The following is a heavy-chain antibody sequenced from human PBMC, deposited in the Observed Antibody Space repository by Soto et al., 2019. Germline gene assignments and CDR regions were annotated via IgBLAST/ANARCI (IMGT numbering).Heavy chain of an antibody. CDR1: GGSISSYY. J-gene: IGHJ5*02. D-gene: IGHD5-18*01. CDR2: VYFSGST. CDR3: ARDVDTAMVTSWFDP. Sequence: PSETLSLTCTISGGSISSYYWSWIRQTPGKGLEWIGYVYFSGSTNYNPSLKSRVLISIDTSRNQFSLKLNSVTAADTAVYYCARDVDTAMVTSWFDPWGQGTLVTVSS. V-gene: IGHV4-59*01.